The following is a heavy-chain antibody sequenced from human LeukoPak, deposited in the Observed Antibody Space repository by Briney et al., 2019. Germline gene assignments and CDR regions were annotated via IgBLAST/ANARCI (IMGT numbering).Heavy chain of an antibody. V-gene: IGHV3-48*03. D-gene: IGHD1-26*01. CDR2: IVGSGSTT. CDR1: GFTFSSYE. J-gene: IGHJ4*02. CDR3: ARGDGGSYGGRFDY. Sequence: PGGSLRLSCAASGFTFSSYEMNWVRQAPGKGLEWVSYIVGSGSTTFYADSVKGRFIISRDNAKNSLYLQMNSLRTEDTAVYYCARGDGGSYGGRFDYWGQGTLVTVSS.